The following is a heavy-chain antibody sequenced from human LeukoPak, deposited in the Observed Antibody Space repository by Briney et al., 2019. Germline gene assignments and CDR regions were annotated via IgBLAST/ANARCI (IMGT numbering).Heavy chain of an antibody. CDR1: GYTFTGYY. V-gene: IGHV1-2*02. J-gene: IGHJ6*03. CDR2: INPNSGGT. D-gene: IGHD6-13*01. Sequence: ASVKVSCKASGYTFTGYYMRWVRQAPGQGLEWIGWINPNSGGTNYAQKFQGRVTMTRDTSISTAYMELSRLRSDDTAVYYCARDLDSSSWYVHYYYYLDVWGKGTTVTVSS. CDR3: ARDLDSSSWYVHYYYYLDV.